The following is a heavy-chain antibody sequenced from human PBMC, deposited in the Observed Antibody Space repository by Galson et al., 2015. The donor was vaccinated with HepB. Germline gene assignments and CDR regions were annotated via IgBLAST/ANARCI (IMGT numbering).Heavy chain of an antibody. V-gene: IGHV1-69-2*01. Sequence: VKVSCKVSGYTFTDYYMHWVQQAPGKGLEWMGLVDPEDGETMYAEKFQGRVTITADTSTDTAYMELSSLRSEDTAVYYCATGAVVVAAGGVDYWGQGTLVTVSS. CDR3: ATGAVVVAAGGVDY. CDR2: VDPEDGET. D-gene: IGHD2-15*01. CDR1: GYTFTDYY. J-gene: IGHJ4*02.